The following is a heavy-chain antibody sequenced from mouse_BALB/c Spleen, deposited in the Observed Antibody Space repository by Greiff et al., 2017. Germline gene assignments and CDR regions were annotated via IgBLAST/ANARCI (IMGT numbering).Heavy chain of an antibody. CDR2: IWSGGST. CDR3: AREGGGGYFDV. J-gene: IGHJ1*01. CDR1: GFSLTSYG. V-gene: IGHV2-2*02. Sequence: QVQLVQSGPGLVQPSQCLSISCTASGFSLTSYGVHWVSQSPGKGLEWLGVIWSGGSTDYNEAFISRMSISKDNSTSHVFFKMNSRQATDTAIDYCAREGGGGYFDVWGEGTTVTVSS.